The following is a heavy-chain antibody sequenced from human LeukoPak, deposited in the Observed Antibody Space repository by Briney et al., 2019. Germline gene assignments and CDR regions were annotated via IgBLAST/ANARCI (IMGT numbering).Heavy chain of an antibody. CDR2: ISSSSYYI. D-gene: IGHD4-17*01. Sequence: GGSLRLSCAASGFTFSSYSINWVRQAPGKGLEWVSSISSSSYYIYYADSVKGRFTISRDNAKNSLYLQMNSLRAEDTAVYYCAKDLNYGDLFDYWGQGTLVTVSS. J-gene: IGHJ4*02. CDR1: GFTFSSYS. V-gene: IGHV3-21*01. CDR3: AKDLNYGDLFDY.